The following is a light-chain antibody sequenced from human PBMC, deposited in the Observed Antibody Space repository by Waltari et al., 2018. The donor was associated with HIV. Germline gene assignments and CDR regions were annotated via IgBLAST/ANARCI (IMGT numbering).Light chain of an antibody. CDR2: AAS. V-gene: IGKV1-39*01. J-gene: IGKJ4*01. CDR3: QQTYTTPLT. CDR1: QTSRTY. Sequence: DIKMTQSPSSLSASLGDRLTIPCRAKQTSRTYLNWYQQKPGKAPKLLVYAASSMQSGVPARFSGSGSGTDFTLTISSLQPEDFAAYYCQQTYTTPLTFGGGTKVEIK.